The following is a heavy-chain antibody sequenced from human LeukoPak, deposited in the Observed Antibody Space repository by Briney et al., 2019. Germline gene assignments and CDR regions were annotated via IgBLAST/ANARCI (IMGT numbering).Heavy chain of an antibody. CDR1: GGSFSGYY. V-gene: IGHV4-34*01. Sequence: SETLPLTCAVYGGSFSGYYWSWIRQPPGKGLEWIGEINHSGSTNYNPSLKSRVTISVDTSKNQFSLKLSSVTAADTAVYYCATGYCSGGSCYFGYWGQGTLVTVSS. CDR2: INHSGST. D-gene: IGHD2-15*01. CDR3: ATGYCSGGSCYFGY. J-gene: IGHJ4*02.